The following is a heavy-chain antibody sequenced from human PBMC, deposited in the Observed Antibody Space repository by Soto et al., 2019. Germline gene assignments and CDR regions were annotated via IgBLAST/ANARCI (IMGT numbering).Heavy chain of an antibody. V-gene: IGHV3-30*18. CDR2: ISFDGSNK. CDR1: GFSFSSYG. J-gene: IGHJ6*02. D-gene: IGHD5-18*01. CDR3: AKEAYSYGSSAPYYYYGMDV. Sequence: GGSLRLSCAASGFSFSSYGMHWVRQAPGKGLEWVAVISFDGSNKNYADSMKGRFTISRDNSKNTLYLQMNSLIAEDTAVYYCAKEAYSYGSSAPYYYYGMDVWGQGTAVTVSS.